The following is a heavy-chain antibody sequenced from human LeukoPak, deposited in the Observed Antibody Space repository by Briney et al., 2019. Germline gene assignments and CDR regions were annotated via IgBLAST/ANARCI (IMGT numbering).Heavy chain of an antibody. J-gene: IGHJ3*02. V-gene: IGHV3-23*01. CDR2: ISGSDGGA. D-gene: IGHD5-24*01. Sequence: GGTLRLSCAASGFTFSSYGMSWVRQAPGKGLEWVSVISGSDGGAYYADSVKGRFTISRDNSKNTLYLQMNSLRAEDTAVYYCAKDRRDAYNGADAFDIWGQGTMVTVSS. CDR3: AKDRRDAYNGADAFDI. CDR1: GFTFSSYG.